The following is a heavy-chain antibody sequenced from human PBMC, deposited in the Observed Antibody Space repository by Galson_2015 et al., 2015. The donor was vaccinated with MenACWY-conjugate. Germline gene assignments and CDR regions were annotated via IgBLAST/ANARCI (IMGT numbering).Heavy chain of an antibody. J-gene: IGHJ4*02. Sequence: VKVSCKASGYIFTDYYMHWVRQAPGQGLEWMGRINPNSGDTNYAQRFQGRVTMTRDTSISTAYLELSSLRSDDTVVYYCATAIAYGGGVFEYWGQGTLVTVSS. CDR3: ATAIAYGGGVFEY. CDR2: INPNSGDT. V-gene: IGHV1-2*05. D-gene: IGHD4-23*01. CDR1: GYIFTDYY.